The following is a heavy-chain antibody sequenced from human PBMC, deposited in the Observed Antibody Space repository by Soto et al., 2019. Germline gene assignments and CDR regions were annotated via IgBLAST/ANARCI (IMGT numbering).Heavy chain of an antibody. D-gene: IGHD3-3*01. V-gene: IGHV1-24*01. J-gene: IGHJ6*02. CDR1: GHTLTEFS. CDR3: ARAILQNLYYYYAMDV. CDR2: FDPEGGEA. Sequence: GASVKVSCKISGHTLTEFSIHWVRQAPGKGLEWVGDFDPEGGEAIYAQKWHGRVTVTEDTVTDTAYMELTRLTSDDTAVYFCARAILQNLYYYYAMDVWGQGTTVTVSS.